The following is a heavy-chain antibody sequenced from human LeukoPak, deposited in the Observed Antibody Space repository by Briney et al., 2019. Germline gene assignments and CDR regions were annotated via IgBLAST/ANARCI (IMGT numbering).Heavy chain of an antibody. CDR2: IKQDGSAK. CDR3: ARWRGSTSERSDY. J-gene: IGHJ4*02. D-gene: IGHD2-2*01. V-gene: IGHV3-7*01. CDR1: GFTFSDYW. Sequence: GGSLRLSCTASGFTFSDYWMTWVRQAPGKGLEWVANIKQDGSAKYYVDSVKGRFTISRDNAKNSLYLQMDSLRVEDTAAYYCARWRGSTSERSDYWGQGTLVTVSS.